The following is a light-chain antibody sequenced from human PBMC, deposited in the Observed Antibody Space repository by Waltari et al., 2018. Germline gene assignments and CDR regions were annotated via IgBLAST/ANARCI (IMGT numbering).Light chain of an antibody. CDR2: KND. Sequence: QSVLTQPPSASGTPGQRVLIPRSGSSSNLGSHYVYWYQQTPGTAPKRLIYKNDQRPSGVPDRFSGSKSGTSASLAISGLRSEDEADYFCASWDGSLSGRVFGGGTKLTVL. J-gene: IGLJ3*02. CDR3: ASWDGSLSGRV. CDR1: SSNLGSHY. V-gene: IGLV1-47*01.